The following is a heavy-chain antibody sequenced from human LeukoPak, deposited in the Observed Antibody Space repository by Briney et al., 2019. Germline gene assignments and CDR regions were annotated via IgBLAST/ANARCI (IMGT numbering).Heavy chain of an antibody. J-gene: IGHJ4*02. V-gene: IGHV3-33*06. CDR1: GLTFSSYG. D-gene: IGHD3-22*01. CDR2: IWYDGSNK. Sequence: GGSLRLSCAASGLTFSSYGMHWVRQAPGKGLEWVAVIWYDGSNKYYAGSVKGRFTISRDNSKNTLYLQMNSLRAEDTAVYYCAKDSRHYYYDSSGYLDYWGQGTLVTVSS. CDR3: AKDSRHYYYDSSGYLDY.